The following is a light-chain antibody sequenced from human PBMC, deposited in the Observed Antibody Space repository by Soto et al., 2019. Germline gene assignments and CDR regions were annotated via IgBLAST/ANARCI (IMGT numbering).Light chain of an antibody. CDR1: QSVSNN. J-gene: IGKJ4*01. CDR2: GAS. Sequence: EIVMTQSPVTTSTSTGERATLFCXASQSVSNNLAWYQQKPGQAPRLLIYGASTRATGIPARFSGSGSGTEFTLTISSLQSEDFAVYYCQQYNNWPLTFGGGTKVDIK. V-gene: IGKV3D-15*01. CDR3: QQYNNWPLT.